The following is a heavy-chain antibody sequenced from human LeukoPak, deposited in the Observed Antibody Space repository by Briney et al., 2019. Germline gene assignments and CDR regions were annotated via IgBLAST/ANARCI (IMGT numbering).Heavy chain of an antibody. Sequence: SETLSLTCSVSGSSISSGSYWGWIRQSPGKGLERIGSYYHSGTTYYNPSLKSRVTISVDTSKSQFSLKVNSVTAADTAVYYCAKYRSGALDWYFELWGRGTLVTVSS. V-gene: IGHV4-38-2*02. D-gene: IGHD6-25*01. CDR2: YYHSGTT. CDR3: AKYRSGALDWYFEL. CDR1: GSSISSGSY. J-gene: IGHJ2*01.